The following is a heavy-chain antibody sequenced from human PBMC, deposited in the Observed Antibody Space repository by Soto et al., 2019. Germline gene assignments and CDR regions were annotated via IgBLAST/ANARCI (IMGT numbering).Heavy chain of an antibody. CDR3: VRGRSVLYLDL. J-gene: IGHJ1*01. V-gene: IGHV1-2*02. CDR1: GYTFTDFY. CDR2: INPKNGGI. D-gene: IGHD1-20*01. Sequence: GSVKVCCKSSGYTFTDFYIHLVRQVPGQGLEWFGWINPKNGGINYAQKFQGRVTMTRYTSVNTSYMDLNRLNFYDSAIYYCVRGRSVLYLDLWGRGTQVTGSS.